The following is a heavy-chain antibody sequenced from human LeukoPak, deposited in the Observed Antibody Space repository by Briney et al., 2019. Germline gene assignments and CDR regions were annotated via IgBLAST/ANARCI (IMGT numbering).Heavy chain of an antibody. D-gene: IGHD1-26*01. CDR1: GGSISSYY. J-gene: IGHJ3*02. CDR2: IYYSGST. V-gene: IGHV4-59*01. Sequence: SETLSLTCTVSGGSISSYYWSWIRQPPGKGLEWIGYIYYSGSTNYNPSLKSRVTISVDTSKNQFSLKLSSVTAADTAVYYCARDNWSGSYLDAFDTWGQGTMVTVSS. CDR3: ARDNWSGSYLDAFDT.